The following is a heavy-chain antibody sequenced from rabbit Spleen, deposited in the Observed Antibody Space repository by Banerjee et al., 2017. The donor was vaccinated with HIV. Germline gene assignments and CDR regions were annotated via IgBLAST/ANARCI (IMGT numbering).Heavy chain of an antibody. CDR1: GVSFSSTYY. D-gene: IGHD8-1*01. J-gene: IGHJ6*01. Sequence: QSLEESGGDLVKPGASLTLTCTASGVSFSSTYYMCWVRQAPGKGLEWIACIDSGSSGFTYFASWAKGRFTISKTSSTTVTLQMTSVTAADTATYFCARDSGSSFSSYGMDLWGQGTLVTVS. V-gene: IGHV1S40*01. CDR2: IDSGSSGFT. CDR3: ARDSGSSFSSYGMDL.